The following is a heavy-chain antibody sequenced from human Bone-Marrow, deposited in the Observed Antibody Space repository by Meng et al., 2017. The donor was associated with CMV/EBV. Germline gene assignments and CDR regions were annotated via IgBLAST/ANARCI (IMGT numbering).Heavy chain of an antibody. CDR1: GFTFSSYS. V-gene: IGHV3-21*01. CDR2: ISSNSSYI. CDR3: ARDTSQTTVTKRGALRDYFDY. Sequence: GESLKISCAASGFTFSSYSMNWVRQAPGKGLEWVSSISSNSSYIYYADSVKGRFTISRDNAKNSLYLQMNSLRAEDTAVYYCARDTSQTTVTKRGALRDYFDYWGQGTLVTVSS. J-gene: IGHJ4*02. D-gene: IGHD4-17*01.